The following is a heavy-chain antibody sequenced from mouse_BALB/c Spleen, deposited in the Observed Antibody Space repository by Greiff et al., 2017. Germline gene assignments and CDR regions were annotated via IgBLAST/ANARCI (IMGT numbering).Heavy chain of an antibody. D-gene: IGHD1-3*01. CDR1: GFTFSDYG. CDR3: ARGSNLYSYDMDY. V-gene: IGHV5-15*02. Sequence: EVTLLESGGGLVQPGGSRKLSCAASGFTFSDYGMAWVRQAPGKGPKWVAFISNLAYSIYYAYTVMGRFTISSENAKNTLYLEMSSLRSEDTAMSNCARGSNLYSYDMDYWDQGTSVTVSS. J-gene: IGHJ4*01. CDR2: ISNLAYSI.